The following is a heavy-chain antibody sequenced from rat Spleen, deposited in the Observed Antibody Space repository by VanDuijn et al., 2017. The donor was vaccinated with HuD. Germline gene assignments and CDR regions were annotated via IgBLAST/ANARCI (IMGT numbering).Heavy chain of an antibody. CDR3: AGRDTMGLFDY. D-gene: IGHD1-7*01. CDR1: GFTFNNYW. Sequence: EVQLVESGGGLVQPGRSLKLSCVASGFTFNNYWMTWIRQAPGKGLEWVATITHIGATSYYPDSVKGRFTMSRDNAKSILYLQMDSLGSEDTATYYCAGRDTMGLFDYWGQGVMVTVSS. V-gene: IGHV5-31*01. J-gene: IGHJ2*01. CDR2: ITHIGATS.